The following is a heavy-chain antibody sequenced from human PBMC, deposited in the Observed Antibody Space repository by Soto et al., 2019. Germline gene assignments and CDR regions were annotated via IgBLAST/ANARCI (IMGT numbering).Heavy chain of an antibody. J-gene: IGHJ4*02. Sequence: SETLSLTCTVSGGSISISSYYWGCIRQPPGKGLEWIGSIYYSGSTYYNPSLKSRVTISVDTSKNQFSLKLSSVTAADTAVYYCARHAYYYDSSGYSLDYWGQGTLVTVSS. D-gene: IGHD3-22*01. CDR1: GGSISISSYY. CDR2: IYYSGST. CDR3: ARHAYYYDSSGYSLDY. V-gene: IGHV4-39*01.